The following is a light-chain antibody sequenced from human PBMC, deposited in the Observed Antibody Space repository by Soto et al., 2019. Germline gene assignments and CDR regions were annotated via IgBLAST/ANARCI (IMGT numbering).Light chain of an antibody. J-gene: IGKJ5*01. CDR2: DAS. CDR1: QSLNNY. CDR3: QQYYRSSIT. V-gene: IGKV1-5*01. Sequence: DIQMTQSPSTLSASVGDRVTITCRASQSLNNYLAWYQQKPGKAPKLLIYDASTLERGVPSRFSDTGSGTEFTLTISSLQPDDFATYYCQQYYRSSITFGQGTRLE.